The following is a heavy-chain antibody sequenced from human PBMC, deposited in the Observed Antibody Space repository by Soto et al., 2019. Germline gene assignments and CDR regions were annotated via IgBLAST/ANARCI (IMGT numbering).Heavy chain of an antibody. D-gene: IGHD2-15*01. V-gene: IGHV4-31*03. CDR1: GGSINSGDSY. CDR3: ARDAPGVAPY. J-gene: IGHJ4*02. CDR2: INYRGST. Sequence: QVQLQESGPGLVRPSQTLSLTCTVSGGSINSGDSYWNWIRQHPEKGLEWIGYINYRGSTFYNPSLKSRIIISVDTSKNQCSRSLSSVTAADTAVYYCARDAPGVAPYWGQGTLVTVSS.